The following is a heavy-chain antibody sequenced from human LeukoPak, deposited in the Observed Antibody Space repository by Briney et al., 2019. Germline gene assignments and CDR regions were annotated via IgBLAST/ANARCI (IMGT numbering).Heavy chain of an antibody. J-gene: IGHJ4*02. CDR3: ARLREIPVFGVVTKSTSYFDY. D-gene: IGHD3-3*01. CDR2: ISSSGDYI. V-gene: IGHV3-21*01. CDR1: GFTFSRYS. Sequence: GGSLRLSCVASGFTFSRYSMHWVRQAPGKGLEWVSSISSSGDYIYYADSLKGRFTISRDNAKNSLYLQMNSLRAEDTAVYYCARLREIPVFGVVTKSTSYFDYWGQGTLVTVSS.